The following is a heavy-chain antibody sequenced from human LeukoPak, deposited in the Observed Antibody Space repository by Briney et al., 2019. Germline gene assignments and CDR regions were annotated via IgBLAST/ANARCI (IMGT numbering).Heavy chain of an antibody. CDR3: ARGDQLLFDAFDI. Sequence: GGSLRLSCEASGFNFRISIMHWVRQAPGKGVEYVSTINSNGRSTNYANSVKDRVTVSRDNSNNTLYLQMGSLRGEDTAVYYCARGDQLLFDAFDIWGTGTMVAASS. CDR1: GFNFRISI. V-gene: IGHV3-64*01. CDR2: INSNGRST. D-gene: IGHD2-2*01. J-gene: IGHJ3*02.